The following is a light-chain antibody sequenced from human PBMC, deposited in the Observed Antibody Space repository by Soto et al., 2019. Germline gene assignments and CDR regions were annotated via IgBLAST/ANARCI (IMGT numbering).Light chain of an antibody. V-gene: IGLV8-61*01. Sequence: QTVVTQEPSFSVSPGRTVTLTCGLSSGSVSTSYSPSWYQQTPGQAPRTLIYSTITRSSGVPDRFSGSILGNKAALTITGAQADDESDYYCVLYMGSGIGVFGGGTKLTVL. CDR2: STI. CDR1: SGSVSTSYS. J-gene: IGLJ2*01. CDR3: VLYMGSGIGV.